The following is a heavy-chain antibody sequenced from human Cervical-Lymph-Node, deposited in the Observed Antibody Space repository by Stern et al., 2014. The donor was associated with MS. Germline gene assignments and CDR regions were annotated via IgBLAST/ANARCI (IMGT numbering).Heavy chain of an antibody. V-gene: IGHV3-30*18. CDR1: GFIFRNYA. D-gene: IGHD1-26*01. CDR3: AKGGSGSYLD. CDR2: VSFDGRDK. Sequence: MQLVESGGGVVQPGRSLRLSCVASGFIFRNYAAHWVHQPPGKGLEWVALVSFDGRDKYYTDSVKGRFTVSRDNSKNTLYLEMNSLRLEDTAVYYCAKGGSGSYLDWGQGSLVTVSS. J-gene: IGHJ4*02.